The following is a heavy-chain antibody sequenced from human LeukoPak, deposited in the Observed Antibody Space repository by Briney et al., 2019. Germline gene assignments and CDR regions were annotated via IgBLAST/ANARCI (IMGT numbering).Heavy chain of an antibody. Sequence: ASVTVSCKSSGYTFTVYYMHWVRQAPGQGLEWMGWINPNSGDTNYAQKFQGRVTMTRDTSINTAYMELNRLRTDDTAVYYCAKNPYEYYFDYWGQGTLVTVSS. V-gene: IGHV1-2*02. D-gene: IGHD5-12*01. CDR2: INPNSGDT. CDR3: AKNPYEYYFDY. CDR1: GYTFTVYY. J-gene: IGHJ4*02.